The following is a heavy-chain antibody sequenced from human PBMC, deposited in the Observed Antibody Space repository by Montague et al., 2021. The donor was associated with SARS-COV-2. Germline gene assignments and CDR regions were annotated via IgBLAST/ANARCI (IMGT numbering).Heavy chain of an antibody. V-gene: IGHV3-23*01. D-gene: IGHD4-23*01. J-gene: IGHJ4*02. CDR1: GFPFSSYA. CDR3: AKETAAIGNPLFDS. Sequence: SRSLSFSASGFPFSSYAMSWVRQAPGKGLEWVSGIVNNGRKSFYADSVKGRFVISRDNSDKMVYLQLNSLRAEDTAIYYCAKETAAIGNPLFDSWGQGTL. CDR2: IVNNGRKS.